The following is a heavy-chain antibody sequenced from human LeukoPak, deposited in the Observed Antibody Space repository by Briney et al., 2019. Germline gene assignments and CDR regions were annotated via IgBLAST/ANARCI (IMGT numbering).Heavy chain of an antibody. CDR3: ARGNKDYGDYARGLSDY. Sequence: SETLSLTCAVYGGSFSGYYWSWIRQPPGKGLEWIGEINHSGSTNYNPSLKSRVTTSVDTSKNQFSLKLSSVTAADTAVYYCARGNKDYGDYARGLSDYWGQGTLVTVSS. CDR1: GGSFSGYY. CDR2: INHSGST. J-gene: IGHJ4*02. V-gene: IGHV4-34*01. D-gene: IGHD4-17*01.